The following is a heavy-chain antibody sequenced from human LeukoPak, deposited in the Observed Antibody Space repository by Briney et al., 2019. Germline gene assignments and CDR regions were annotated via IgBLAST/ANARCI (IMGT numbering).Heavy chain of an antibody. D-gene: IGHD1-14*01. Sequence: ASVKVSCKASGYTFADYYMHWVRQAPGQGLEWMGWINPHSGGTNYAQNLQGRVTMTRDTSISTAYMELSRVRSDDTAVYYCARFDHVFETAGGYWGQGTLVTVSS. CDR3: ARFDHVFETAGGY. J-gene: IGHJ4*02. V-gene: IGHV1-2*02. CDR1: GYTFADYY. CDR2: INPHSGGT.